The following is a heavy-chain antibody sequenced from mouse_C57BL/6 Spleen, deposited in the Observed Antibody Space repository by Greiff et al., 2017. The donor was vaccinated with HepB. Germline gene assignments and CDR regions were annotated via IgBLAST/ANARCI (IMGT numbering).Heavy chain of an antibody. J-gene: IGHJ1*03. Sequence: QVQLQQSGPELVKPGASVKISCKASGYAFSSSWMNWVKQRPGKGLEWIGRIYPGDGDTNYNGKFKGKATLTADKSSSTAYMQLSSLTSEDSAVYFCASTVVATGFDVWGTGTTVTVSS. CDR3: ASTVVATGFDV. D-gene: IGHD1-1*01. CDR1: GYAFSSSW. CDR2: IYPGDGDT. V-gene: IGHV1-82*01.